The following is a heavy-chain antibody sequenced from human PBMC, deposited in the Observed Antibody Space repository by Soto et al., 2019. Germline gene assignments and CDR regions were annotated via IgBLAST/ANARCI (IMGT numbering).Heavy chain of an antibody. CDR3: ARDIRGRTNYFDP. J-gene: IGHJ5*02. V-gene: IGHV3-33*01. D-gene: IGHD1-7*01. Sequence: QVQLVESGGGVVQPGRSLRLSCAGTGFRFATYGLHWVRQAPGKGLEWVAVIWYDGSKKYYADSVKGRFTISRDDSRRALYLQMNSLRAEDTAVYYCARDIRGRTNYFDPWGEGTLVTVSS. CDR2: IWYDGSKK. CDR1: GFRFATYG.